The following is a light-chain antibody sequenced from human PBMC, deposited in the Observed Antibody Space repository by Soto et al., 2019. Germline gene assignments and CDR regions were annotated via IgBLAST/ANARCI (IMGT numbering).Light chain of an antibody. V-gene: IGKV3-20*01. Sequence: DMALTQSPATLSLSPGERATISCLASQSVSSCYLAWYQQKPGQAPRLLIYGASSRATGIPDRFSGSGSGTDFTLTISRLEPEDFAVYYCQQYGSSPFTFGPGTKVDI. CDR2: GAS. CDR1: QSVSSCY. J-gene: IGKJ3*01. CDR3: QQYGSSPFT.